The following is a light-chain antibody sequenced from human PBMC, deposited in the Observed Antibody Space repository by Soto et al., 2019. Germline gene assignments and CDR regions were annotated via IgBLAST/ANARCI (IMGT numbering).Light chain of an antibody. V-gene: IGKV2-30*01. CDR3: AQATHWPLT. CDR2: QVS. Sequence: DVVITQSPLSLPVTPPHPASTSFRSVLGLVFIDGNTFLSWFQQRPGQSPRRLIYQVSNRDSGVPDRFSGSGSGTDFTLTISRVEAEDVGIYSCAQATHWPLTFGGGTKVDIK. J-gene: IGKJ4*01. CDR1: LGLVFIDGNTF.